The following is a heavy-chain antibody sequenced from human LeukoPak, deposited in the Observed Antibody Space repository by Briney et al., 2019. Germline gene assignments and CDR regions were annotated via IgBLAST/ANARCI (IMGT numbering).Heavy chain of an antibody. D-gene: IGHD3-10*01. J-gene: IGHJ4*02. CDR3: ARHYDSGSYPLDF. CDR1: GGSIRGYF. V-gene: IGHV4-59*08. CDR2: IYSSGGT. Sequence: PSETLSLTCTVSGGSIRGYFWSWIRQPPGKGLEWIGHIYSSGGTTYTPSLQGRVTISLDTSKNQFSLKLSSVTAADTAVYYCARHYDSGSYPLDFWGQGTLVTVSS.